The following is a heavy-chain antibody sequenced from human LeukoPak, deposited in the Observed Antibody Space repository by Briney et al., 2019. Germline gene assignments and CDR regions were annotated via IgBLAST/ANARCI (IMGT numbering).Heavy chain of an antibody. CDR3: ARRLSIVGAGWFDP. J-gene: IGHJ5*02. V-gene: IGHV4-39*01. Sequence: SETLSLTCTVSGGSISSSSYYWGWIRQPPGKGLEWIGSIYYGGSTYYNPSLKSRVTISVDTSKNQFSLKLSSVTAADTAVYYCARRLSIVGAGWFDPWGQGTLVTVSS. D-gene: IGHD1-26*01. CDR2: IYYGGST. CDR1: GGSISSSSYY.